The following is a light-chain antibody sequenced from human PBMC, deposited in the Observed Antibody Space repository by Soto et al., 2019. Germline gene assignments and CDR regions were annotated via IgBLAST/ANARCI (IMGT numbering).Light chain of an antibody. V-gene: IGLV2-14*01. CDR3: SSYTSSSTLV. CDR1: SSDVGGYNY. J-gene: IGLJ2*01. Sequence: QSALTQPASVSGSPGQSITISCSGTSSDVGGYNYVSWYQQHPGKAPKLMIYEVSSRPSGVSNRFSGSKSGNTASLTISGLRAEDETDYYCSSYTSSSTLVFGRGTQLTVL. CDR2: EVS.